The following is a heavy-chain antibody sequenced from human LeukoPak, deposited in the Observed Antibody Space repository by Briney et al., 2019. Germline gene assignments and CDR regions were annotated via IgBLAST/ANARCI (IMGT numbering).Heavy chain of an antibody. D-gene: IGHD3-10*02. CDR2: ISSSGSAI. Sequence: GGSLRLPCAASGFTFSSYEMNWVRQAPGKGLEWVSYISSSGSAIYYADSVKGRFTISRDNAKNSLYLQMNSLRAEDTAVYYCAELGITMIGGVWGKGTTVTISS. CDR1: GFTFSSYE. J-gene: IGHJ6*04. CDR3: AELGITMIGGV. V-gene: IGHV3-48*03.